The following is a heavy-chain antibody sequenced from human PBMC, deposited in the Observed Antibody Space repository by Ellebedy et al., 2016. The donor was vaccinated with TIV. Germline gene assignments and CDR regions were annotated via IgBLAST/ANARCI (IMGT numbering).Heavy chain of an antibody. CDR2: ISGDSGTI. CDR3: ARGYLENSFDY. Sequence: GGSLRLXXAASGLVFNKYSMDWVRQAPGKGLEWVSFISGDSGTIYYADSVQGRFTISRDNAKNSLYLQMNNLRDEDTAVYYCARGYLENSFDYWGQGTLITVSS. CDR1: GLVFNKYS. V-gene: IGHV3-48*02. J-gene: IGHJ4*02. D-gene: IGHD1-26*01.